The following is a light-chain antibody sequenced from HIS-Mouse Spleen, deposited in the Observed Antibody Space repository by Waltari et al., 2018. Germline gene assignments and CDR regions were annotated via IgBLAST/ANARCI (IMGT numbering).Light chain of an antibody. Sequence: SYELTQPPSVSVSPGQTARITCSGDALPKKYAYWYQQKSGQAPVLVIYEDSKRPSGIPEGVSGSSSGTMATVTISGAQVEDEADYYCYSTDSSGNHRVFGGGTKLTVL. CDR3: YSTDSSGNHRV. J-gene: IGLJ2*01. V-gene: IGLV3-10*01. CDR1: ALPKKY. CDR2: EDS.